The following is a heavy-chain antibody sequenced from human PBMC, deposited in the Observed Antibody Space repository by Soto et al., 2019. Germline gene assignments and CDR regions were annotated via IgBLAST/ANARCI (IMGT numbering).Heavy chain of an antibody. D-gene: IGHD3-9*01. V-gene: IGHV1-46*01. CDR3: ARGLGLGDC. CDR1: GYTFSSYY. CDR2: INPNGGST. J-gene: IGHJ4*02. Sequence: QVQLVQSGAEVKKPGASVKVSCKASGYTFSSYYIHWVRQAPGQGLEWIGIINPNGGSTNYAQNFKXRLTVXRDXXXXXVYMDLSALTSDDTAMYYCARGLGLGDCWGQGTLVTVSS.